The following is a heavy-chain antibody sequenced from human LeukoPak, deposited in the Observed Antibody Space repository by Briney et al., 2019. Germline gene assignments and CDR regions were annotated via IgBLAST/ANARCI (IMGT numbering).Heavy chain of an antibody. CDR3: ARDLGYYYDSSGYYYPGTGPEGDY. J-gene: IGHJ4*02. CDR2: ISWNSGSI. V-gene: IGHV3-9*01. CDR1: GFTFDDYA. Sequence: PGGSLRLSCAASGFTFDDYAMHWVRQAPGKGLEWVSGISWNSGSIDYADSVKGRFTISRDNAKNSLYLQMNSLRAEDTAVYYCARDLGYYYDSSGYYYPGTGPEGDYWGQGTLVTVSS. D-gene: IGHD3-22*01.